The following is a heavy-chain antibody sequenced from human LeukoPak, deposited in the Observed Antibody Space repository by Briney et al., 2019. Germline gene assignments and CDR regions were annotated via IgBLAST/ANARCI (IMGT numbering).Heavy chain of an antibody. CDR2: IKPDGSEK. D-gene: IGHD5-18*01. Sequence: GGSLKLSCAASEFPFSSNWMSWVRQAPGRGLEWVAIIKPDGSEKYYMDSLKGRFIISRDNAQNSLYLQMNSLRVEDTAVYYCASTANNWFDPWGQGTLVTVPS. CDR1: EFPFSSNW. CDR3: ASTANNWFDP. V-gene: IGHV3-7*05. J-gene: IGHJ5*02.